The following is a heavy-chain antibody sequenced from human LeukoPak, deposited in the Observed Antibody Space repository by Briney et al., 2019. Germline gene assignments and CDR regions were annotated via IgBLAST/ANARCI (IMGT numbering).Heavy chain of an antibody. J-gene: IGHJ4*02. D-gene: IGHD3-10*01. Sequence: GGSLRLSCAASGFTVSSNYMSWVRQAPGQGLEWVSVIYSGGSTYYADYVKGRFTISRDNSKNTLYLQMNSLRAEDTAVYYCARGYYGPEGYWGQRAIVTVSS. CDR2: IYSGGST. V-gene: IGHV3-66*01. CDR1: GFTVSSNY. CDR3: ARGYYGPEGY.